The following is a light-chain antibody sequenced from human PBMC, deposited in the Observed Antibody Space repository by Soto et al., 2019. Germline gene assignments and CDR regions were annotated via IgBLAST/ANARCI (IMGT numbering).Light chain of an antibody. CDR3: QQYLSLPVT. CDR1: QTVTSNY. J-gene: IGKJ2*01. CDR2: GAS. V-gene: IGKV3-20*01. Sequence: EVVWTLSPGTLSLSPGERATLSCRARQTVTSNYLAWYQQKPGQAPRLLIYGASSSATDIPHRFSGCGSGPDFTLTISRLEPAECALDYCQQYLSLPVTFDQETKLEIK.